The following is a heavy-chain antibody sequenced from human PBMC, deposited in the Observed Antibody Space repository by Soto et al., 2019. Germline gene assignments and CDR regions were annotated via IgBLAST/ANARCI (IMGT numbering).Heavy chain of an antibody. CDR1: GFTFSSYA. J-gene: IGHJ5*02. Sequence: PGGSLRLSCAASGFTFSSYAMSWVRQAPGKGLEWVPAISGSGGSTYYADSVKGRFTISRDNSKNTLYLQMNSLRAEDTAVYYCAKGGGAYYYDSSGYSWGQGTLVTVSS. CDR3: AKGGGAYYYDSSGYS. D-gene: IGHD3-22*01. CDR2: ISGSGGST. V-gene: IGHV3-23*01.